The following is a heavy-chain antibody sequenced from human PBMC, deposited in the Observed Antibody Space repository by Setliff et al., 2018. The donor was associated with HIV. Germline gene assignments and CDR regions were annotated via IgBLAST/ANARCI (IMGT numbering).Heavy chain of an antibody. CDR1: GDSVSSRSYY. CDR2: IYYSGST. CDR3: AQLGMVDDFDY. V-gene: IGHV4-61*03. D-gene: IGHD1-1*01. Sequence: SETLSLTCTVSGDSVSSRSYYWSWIRLPPGKGLEWIGYIYYSGSTNYTPSLKSRVTISVDTSKNHFSLKLRSVTAADTAVYYCAQLGMVDDFDYWGQGTLVTVSS. J-gene: IGHJ4*02.